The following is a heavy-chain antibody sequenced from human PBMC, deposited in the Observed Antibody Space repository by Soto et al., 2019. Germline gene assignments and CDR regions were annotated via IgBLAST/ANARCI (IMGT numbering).Heavy chain of an antibody. D-gene: IGHD3-10*01. J-gene: IGHJ4*02. CDR3: ARDGGFGELKY. V-gene: IGHV1-69*01. CDR1: GDTFSGYP. Sequence: QVQLVQSGAELKKPGSSVKVSCKASGDTFSGYPINWVRQAPGDGLEWMGGIIPVFGTTNDAQRFEGRVTFTADESTNTAYMELRGLLSEDTAVYDCARDGGFGELKYWGPGTLVTGSS. CDR2: IIPVFGTT.